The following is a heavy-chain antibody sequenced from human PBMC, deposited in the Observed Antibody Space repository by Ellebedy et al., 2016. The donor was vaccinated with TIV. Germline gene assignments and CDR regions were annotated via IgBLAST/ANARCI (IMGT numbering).Heavy chain of an antibody. CDR2: IIPILGIA. J-gene: IGHJ2*01. D-gene: IGHD2-15*01. CDR3: ARENPRYCSGGSCYYNWYFDL. Sequence: AASVKVSCKASGGTFSSYAISWVRQAPGQGLEWMGRIIPILGIANYAKKFQGRVTITADKSTSTAYMELRSLRSEDTAVYYCARENPRYCSGGSCYYNWYFDLWGRGTLVTVSS. CDR1: GGTFSSYA. V-gene: IGHV1-69*04.